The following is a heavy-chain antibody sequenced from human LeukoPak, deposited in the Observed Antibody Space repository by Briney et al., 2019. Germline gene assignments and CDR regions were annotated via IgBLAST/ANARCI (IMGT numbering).Heavy chain of an antibody. V-gene: IGHV3-30-3*01. Sequence: GGSLRLSCEASGFTFSRYAMHWVRQAPGKGLEWVAVTSYDGSNKYYADSVKGRFTISRDNSKNTLDLQMNSPRAEDTAVYYCAREDDYGDYVGPGTHEFDYWGQGTLVTVSS. J-gene: IGHJ4*02. CDR2: TSYDGSNK. CDR3: AREDDYGDYVGPGTHEFDY. D-gene: IGHD4-17*01. CDR1: GFTFSRYA.